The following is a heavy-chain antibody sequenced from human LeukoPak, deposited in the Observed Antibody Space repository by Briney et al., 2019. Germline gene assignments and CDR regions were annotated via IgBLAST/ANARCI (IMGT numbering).Heavy chain of an antibody. CDR2: INPSGGST. Sequence: ASVKVSCKASGYTFTSYYIHWVRQAPGQGPEWLGLINPSGGSTNYIQRFQDRVTVTRNTSTNTVYMELSSLRFEDTAIYYCARRFGELLPLGYWGQGTLVTVSS. D-gene: IGHD3-10*01. CDR3: ARRFGELLPLGY. CDR1: GYTFTSYY. J-gene: IGHJ4*02. V-gene: IGHV1-46*01.